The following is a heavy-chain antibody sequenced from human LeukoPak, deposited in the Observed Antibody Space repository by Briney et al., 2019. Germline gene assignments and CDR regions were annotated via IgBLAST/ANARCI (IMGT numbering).Heavy chain of an antibody. J-gene: IGHJ5*02. CDR3: ARDAISGTLDP. CDR2: ISYDGSNK. Sequence: GGSLRLSCAASGFTFSSYGMHWVRQAPGKGLEWVAVISYDGSNKYYADSVKGRFTISRDNSKNTLYLQMNSLRAEDTAVYYCARDAISGTLDPWGQGTLVTVSS. V-gene: IGHV3-30*03. CDR1: GFTFSSYG. D-gene: IGHD2-21*01.